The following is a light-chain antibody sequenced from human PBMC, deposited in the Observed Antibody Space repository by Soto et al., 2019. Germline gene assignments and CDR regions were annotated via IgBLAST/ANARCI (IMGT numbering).Light chain of an antibody. V-gene: IGKV3-11*01. CDR3: QRRNNWPRST. CDR2: DAS. J-gene: IGKJ5*01. Sequence: IVLTQSPATLSLYPGERATLSCRASQSVWTYLAWYQQKRGQAPRLLMYDASNRASGVPARFSGSGSGTDFTLTISSLEPEDFAVYYCQRRNNWPRSTFGQGTRLEI. CDR1: QSVWTY.